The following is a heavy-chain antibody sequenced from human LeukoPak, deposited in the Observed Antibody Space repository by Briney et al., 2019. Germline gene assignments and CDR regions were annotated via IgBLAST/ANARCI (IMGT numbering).Heavy chain of an antibody. CDR1: GGSISRGRYY. J-gene: IGHJ4*02. Sequence: SQTLSLTFTGSGGSISRGRYYWSWLRHPAGKGLEWIGRFYTSGSTNYNPSLRSRVTISVDTSKNQFSLKLSSVTAADTDVNAWAREVTLLDTAMVTGYFDYWGQGTMVTVSS. V-gene: IGHV4-61*02. CDR2: FYTSGST. CDR3: AREVTLLDTAMVTGYFDY. D-gene: IGHD5-18*01.